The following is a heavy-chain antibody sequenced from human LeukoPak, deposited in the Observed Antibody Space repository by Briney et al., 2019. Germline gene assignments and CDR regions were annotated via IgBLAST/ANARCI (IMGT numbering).Heavy chain of an antibody. CDR1: GYTFTGYY. CDR3: ARDGVNYYDSSVYYY. D-gene: IGHD3-22*01. Sequence: ASVKVSCKASGYTFTGYYMHWVRQAPGQGLEWMGWINPNSGGTNYAQKFQGRVTMTRDTSISTAYMELSRLRSDDTAVYYCARDGVNYYDSSVYYYGARGPLFTVPS. J-gene: IGHJ4*02. CDR2: INPNSGGT. V-gene: IGHV1-2*02.